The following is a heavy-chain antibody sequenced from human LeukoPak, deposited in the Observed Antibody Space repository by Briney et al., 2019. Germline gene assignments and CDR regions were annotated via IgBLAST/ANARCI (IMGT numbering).Heavy chain of an antibody. CDR3: ANLGRNYGSGSYMSMDV. CDR2: IIPILGIA. CDR1: GGTFSSYA. J-gene: IGHJ6*02. V-gene: IGHV1-69*04. D-gene: IGHD3-10*01. Sequence: SVKVSCKASGGTFSSYAISWVRQATGQGLEWMGRIIPILGIANYAQKFQGRVTITADKSTSTAYMELSSLRSEDTAVYYCANLGRNYGSGSYMSMDVWGQGTTVTVSS.